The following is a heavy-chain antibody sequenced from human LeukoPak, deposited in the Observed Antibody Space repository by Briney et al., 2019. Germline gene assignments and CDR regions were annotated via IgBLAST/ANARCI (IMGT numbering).Heavy chain of an antibody. J-gene: IGHJ4*02. CDR3: AKRDSAGSGTGKYYFDY. V-gene: IGHV3-30*02. Sequence: PGGSLRLSCAVSGFTFSDYYMSWIRQAPGKGLEWVAFIQYNGNNKYYANSVKGRFTLSRDNSENTLYLQMNSLRAEDTAIYYCAKRDSAGSGTGKYYFDYWGQGTLVTVSS. CDR1: GFTFSDYY. CDR2: IQYNGNNK. D-gene: IGHD6-13*01.